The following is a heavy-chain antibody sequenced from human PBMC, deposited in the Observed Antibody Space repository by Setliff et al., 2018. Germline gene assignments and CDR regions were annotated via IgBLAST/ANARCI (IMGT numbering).Heavy chain of an antibody. Sequence: SETLSLTCAVYGGSFSGYYWGWIRQPPGKGLEWIGSIYYSGSTYYNPSLKSRVTISVDTSKNQFSLKLSSVTAADTAVYYCARPLYYNFWSGYPDYYYYMDVWGKGTTVTVSS. CDR3: ARPLYYNFWSGYPDYYYYMDV. J-gene: IGHJ6*03. CDR2: IYYSGST. D-gene: IGHD3-3*01. V-gene: IGHV4-39*01. CDR1: GGSFSGYY.